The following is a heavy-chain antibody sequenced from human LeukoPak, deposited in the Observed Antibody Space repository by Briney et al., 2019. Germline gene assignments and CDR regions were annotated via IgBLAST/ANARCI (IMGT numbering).Heavy chain of an antibody. CDR3: ARDSGYDYAVYYYYYGMDV. V-gene: IGHV3-7*01. Sequence: GGSLRLSCAASGFTFSSYWMSWVRQAPGKGLEWVANIKQDGSEKYYVDSVKGRFTISRDNAKNSLYLQMNSLRAEDTAVYYCARDSGYDYAVYYYYYGMDVWGQGTTVTVSS. CDR2: IKQDGSEK. CDR1: GFTFSSYW. D-gene: IGHD5-12*01. J-gene: IGHJ6*02.